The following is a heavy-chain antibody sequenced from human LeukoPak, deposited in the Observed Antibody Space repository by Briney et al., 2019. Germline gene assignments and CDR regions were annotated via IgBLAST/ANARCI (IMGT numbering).Heavy chain of an antibody. V-gene: IGHV4-4*07. CDR2: VYISGRT. CDR3: AKGPYTNYFDS. Sequence: KPSETLSLTCSVSGVSVSTYYWSWIRQPAGKGLEWIGRVYISGRTNYNPSLASRVTVSLDTSKNQFSLTLRSVTAADTAVYYCAKGPYTNYFDSWGQGTLVTVSS. D-gene: IGHD4-11*01. CDR1: GVSVSTYY. J-gene: IGHJ4*02.